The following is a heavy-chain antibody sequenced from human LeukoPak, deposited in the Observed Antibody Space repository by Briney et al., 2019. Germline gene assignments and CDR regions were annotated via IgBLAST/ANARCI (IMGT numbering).Heavy chain of an antibody. V-gene: IGHV3-23*01. J-gene: IGHJ4*02. D-gene: IGHD2-15*01. CDR3: AKDHSLVVAATPLDY. Sequence: GGSLRLSCAASGFTFGSYAMSWVRQAPGKGLEWVSAISGSGGSTYYADSVKGRFTISRDNSKNTLYLQMNSLRAEDTAIYYCAKDHSLVVAATPLDYWGQGTLVTVSS. CDR2: ISGSGGST. CDR1: GFTFGSYA.